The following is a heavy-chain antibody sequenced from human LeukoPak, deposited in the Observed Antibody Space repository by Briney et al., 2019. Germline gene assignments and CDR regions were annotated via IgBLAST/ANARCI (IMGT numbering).Heavy chain of an antibody. CDR3: ARVNLYSSSWYKSLYYYYYMDV. CDR2: INWNGGST. V-gene: IGHV3-20*04. J-gene: IGHJ6*03. CDR1: GFTFDDYG. D-gene: IGHD6-13*01. Sequence: GGSLRLSCAASGFTFDDYGMSWVRQAPGKGLEWVSGINWNGGSTGYADSVKGRFTISRDNAKNSLYLQMNSLRAEDTALYYCARVNLYSSSWYKSLYYYYYMDVWGKGTTVTVSS.